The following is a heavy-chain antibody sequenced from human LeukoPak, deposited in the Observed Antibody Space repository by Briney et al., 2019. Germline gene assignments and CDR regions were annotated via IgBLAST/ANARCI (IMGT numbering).Heavy chain of an antibody. CDR1: GASISSSSYY. CDR3: ASAGRITIFGAVIRRLNWFDP. V-gene: IGHV4-39*01. J-gene: IGHJ5*02. D-gene: IGHD3-3*01. CDR2: IYYSGST. Sequence: SETLSLTCTVSGASISSSSYYWGWIRQPPGKGLEWIGCIYYSGSTYYNPSLKSRVTISVDTSKNQFSLKLSSVTAADTAVYYCASAGRITIFGAVIRRLNWFDPWGQGTLVTVSS.